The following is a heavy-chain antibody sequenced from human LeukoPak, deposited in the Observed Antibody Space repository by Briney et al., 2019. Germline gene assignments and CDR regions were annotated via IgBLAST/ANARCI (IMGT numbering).Heavy chain of an antibody. Sequence: ASVKVSCKASGYTFTSYGISWVRQAPGQGLEWMGCISAYNGNTNYAQKLQGRVTMTTDTSTSTAYMELRSLRSDDTAVYYCARSREEWLVPEIDYWGQGTLVTVSS. CDR3: ARSREEWLVPEIDY. V-gene: IGHV1-18*01. CDR1: GYTFTSYG. J-gene: IGHJ4*02. D-gene: IGHD6-19*01. CDR2: ISAYNGNT.